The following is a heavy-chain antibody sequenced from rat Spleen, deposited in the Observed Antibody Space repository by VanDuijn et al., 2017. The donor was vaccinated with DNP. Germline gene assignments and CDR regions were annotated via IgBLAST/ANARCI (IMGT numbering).Heavy chain of an antibody. J-gene: IGHJ3*01. CDR1: GFTFSDYN. CDR2: IIYDGSRT. Sequence: EVQLVESGGGLVQPGRSLELSCSASGFTFSDYNMAWVRQAPKTGLEWVANIIYDGSRTHYRDSVQGRFTISRDNAKSTLYLQMNSLRSEDTATYYCLRRSAEGISWFAYWGQGTLVTVSS. V-gene: IGHV5S10*01. D-gene: IGHD1-11*01. CDR3: LRRSAEGISWFAY.